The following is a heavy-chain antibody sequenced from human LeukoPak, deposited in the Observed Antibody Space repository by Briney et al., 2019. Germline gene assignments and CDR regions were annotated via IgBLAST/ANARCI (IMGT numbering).Heavy chain of an antibody. J-gene: IGHJ4*02. D-gene: IGHD3-10*01. CDR3: AKDLKRYYGSGSYYGGAFDY. Sequence: PGGSLRLSCAASGFTFSSCGMHWVRQAPGKGLEWVAVISYDGSNKYYADSVKGRFTISRDNSKNTLYLQMNSLRAEDTAVYYCAKDLKRYYGSGSYYGGAFDYWGQGTLVTVSS. V-gene: IGHV3-30*18. CDR1: GFTFSSCG. CDR2: ISYDGSNK.